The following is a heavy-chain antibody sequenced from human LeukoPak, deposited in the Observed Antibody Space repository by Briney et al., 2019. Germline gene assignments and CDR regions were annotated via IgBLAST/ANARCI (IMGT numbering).Heavy chain of an antibody. J-gene: IGHJ4*02. D-gene: IGHD1-26*01. CDR3: AETMIKMGATTQRLDY. CDR2: IRYDGSNK. Sequence: GVSLRLSCAASGFTFSSYGMLWVRQAPGKGPEWVAFIRYDGSNKYYADSVKGRFTITRDNSKNTLYLKMNSLRAEDTAVYYCAETMIKMGATTQRLDYWGQGTLVTVSS. CDR1: GFTFSSYG. V-gene: IGHV3-30*02.